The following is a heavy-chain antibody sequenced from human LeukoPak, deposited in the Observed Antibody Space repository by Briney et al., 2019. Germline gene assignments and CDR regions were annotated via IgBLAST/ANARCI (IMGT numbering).Heavy chain of an antibody. D-gene: IGHD6-19*01. Sequence: GGSLRLSCAASGFTFSSYGMHWVRQAPGKGLEWVAVIWYDGSNKYYADSVKGRFTISRDNSKNTLYLQMNSLRAEDTAVYYCAKQCGGSDWFDAFDIWGQGTMVTVSS. CDR3: AKQCGGSDWFDAFDI. V-gene: IGHV3-30*02. J-gene: IGHJ3*02. CDR1: GFTFSSYG. CDR2: IWYDGSNK.